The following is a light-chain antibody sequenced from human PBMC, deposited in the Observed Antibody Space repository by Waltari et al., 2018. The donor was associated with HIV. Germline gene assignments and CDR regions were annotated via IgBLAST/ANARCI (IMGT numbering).Light chain of an antibody. CDR3: CSYAGAYTVI. V-gene: IGLV2-11*01. Sequence: QSALTQPRSVSGSPGQSVTISCTGTSSDVGAYDYVSWYQQHPGKAPKLISYDVSQRPSGVPDRCSGSKSGDTASLTISGLQGEDEAEYYCCSYAGAYTVILGGGTKLTVL. CDR1: SSDVGAYDY. J-gene: IGLJ2*01. CDR2: DVS.